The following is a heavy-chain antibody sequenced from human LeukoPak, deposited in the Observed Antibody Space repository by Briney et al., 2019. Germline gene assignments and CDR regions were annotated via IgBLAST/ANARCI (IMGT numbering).Heavy chain of an antibody. CDR2: ISSSSSYI. V-gene: IGHV3-21*01. D-gene: IGHD2-15*01. J-gene: IGHJ3*02. CDR1: GFTFSSYS. Sequence: PGGSQRLSCAGSGFTFSSYSMNWVRQAPGKGLEWVSSISSSSSYIYYADSVKGRFTISRDNAKNSLYLQMNSLGAEDTAVYYCARDGYCSGGSCYWDAFDIWGQGTMVTVSS. CDR3: ARDGYCSGGSCYWDAFDI.